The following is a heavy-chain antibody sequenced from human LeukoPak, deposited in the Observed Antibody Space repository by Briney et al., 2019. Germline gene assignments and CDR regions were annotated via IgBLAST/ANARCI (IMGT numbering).Heavy chain of an antibody. CDR3: ARIGRDGYSFDY. Sequence: GAYLKICCKSSGYSFASYWIGWVRQMPGKGLEWMGIIYPGDSDTRYSPSFQGQVTISADKSISTAYLQWSSLKASDTAMYYCARIGRDGYSFDYWGQGTLVTVSS. CDR1: GYSFASYW. D-gene: IGHD5-24*01. J-gene: IGHJ4*02. V-gene: IGHV5-51*01. CDR2: IYPGDSDT.